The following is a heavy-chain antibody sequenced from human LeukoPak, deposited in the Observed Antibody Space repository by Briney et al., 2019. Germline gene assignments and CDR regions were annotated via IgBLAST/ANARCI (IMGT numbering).Heavy chain of an antibody. CDR3: VKEYGIRWYH. CDR1: GFTFSSFP. J-gene: IGHJ4*02. V-gene: IGHV3-64D*09. D-gene: IGHD4-23*01. CDR2: ITNNGGGT. Sequence: GGSLRLSCSASGFTFSSFPMHWVRQAPGKGLEYVSAITNNGGGTHYAVSVKGRFTISRDNSKNTLYLQMSSLRAEDTAVYYCVKEYGIRWYHWCQASVLAHSS.